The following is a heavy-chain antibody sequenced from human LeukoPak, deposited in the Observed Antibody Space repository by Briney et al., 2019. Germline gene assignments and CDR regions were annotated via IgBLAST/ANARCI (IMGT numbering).Heavy chain of an antibody. D-gene: IGHD2-15*01. CDR1: GGSFSGYY. J-gene: IGHJ4*02. Sequence: PSETLSLTCAVYGGSFSGYYWSWIRQPPGKGLEWIGEINHSGSTNYNPSLKSRVTISVDTSKNQFSLKLSSVTAADTAVYYCARGWVVAANTFDYWGQGTLVTVSS. CDR3: ARGWVVAANTFDY. CDR2: INHSGST. V-gene: IGHV4-34*01.